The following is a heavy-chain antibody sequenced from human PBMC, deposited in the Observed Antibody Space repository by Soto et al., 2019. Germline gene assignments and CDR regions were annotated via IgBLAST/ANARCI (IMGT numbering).Heavy chain of an antibody. Sequence: ASVKVSCKASGGTFSSYAISWVRQAPGQGLEWMGGIIPIFGTANYAQKFQGRFTITADESTSTAYMELSSLRSEDTAVYYCARQVRSIARLQWGQRTLVTVFS. CDR1: GGTFSSYA. V-gene: IGHV1-69*13. J-gene: IGHJ4*02. CDR2: IIPIFGTA. D-gene: IGHD6-6*01. CDR3: ARQVRSIARLQ.